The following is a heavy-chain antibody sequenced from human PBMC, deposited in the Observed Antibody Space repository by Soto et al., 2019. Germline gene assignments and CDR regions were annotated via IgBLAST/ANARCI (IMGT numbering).Heavy chain of an antibody. CDR1: GGSISSSSYY. J-gene: IGHJ4*02. Sequence: SETLSLTCTVSGGSISSSSYYWGWIRQPPGKGLEWIGSIYYSGSTYYNPSLKSRVTISVDTSKNQFSLKLSSVTAADTAVYYCARCYYGSGSYFDYWGQGTLVTVSS. CDR3: ARCYYGSGSYFDY. CDR2: IYYSGST. V-gene: IGHV4-39*01. D-gene: IGHD3-10*01.